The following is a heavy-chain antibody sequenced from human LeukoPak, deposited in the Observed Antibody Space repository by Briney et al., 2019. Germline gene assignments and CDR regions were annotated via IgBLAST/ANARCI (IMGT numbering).Heavy chain of an antibody. CDR2: ISYDGSNK. CDR1: GFTFSSYA. Sequence: RGSLRLSCAASGFTFSSYAMSWVRQAPGKGLEWVAVISYDGSNKYYADSVKGRFTISRDNSKNTLYLQMNSLRAEDTAVYYCARDIAVAGTGEDYWGQGTLVTVSS. V-gene: IGHV3-30-3*01. J-gene: IGHJ4*02. CDR3: ARDIAVAGTGEDY. D-gene: IGHD6-19*01.